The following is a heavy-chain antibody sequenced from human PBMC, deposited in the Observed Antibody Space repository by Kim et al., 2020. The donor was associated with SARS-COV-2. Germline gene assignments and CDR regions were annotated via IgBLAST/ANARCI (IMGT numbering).Heavy chain of an antibody. V-gene: IGHV3-30-3*01. CDR2: ISYDGSNK. D-gene: IGHD6-19*01. J-gene: IGHJ4*02. CDR1: GFTFSSYA. CDR3: ARDPSSSVAGPQ. Sequence: GGSLRLSCAASGFTFSSYAMYWVRQAPGKGLEWVAIISYDGSNKYYADSVKGRFTISRDNSKNTLYLQMNSLRAEDTAVYYCARDPSSSVAGPQWGQGTLVTVSS.